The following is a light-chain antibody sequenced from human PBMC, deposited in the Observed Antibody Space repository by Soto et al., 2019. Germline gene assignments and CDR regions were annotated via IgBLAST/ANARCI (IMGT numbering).Light chain of an antibody. CDR3: QAYDYSLTASV. Sequence: QSVLTQPPSGSGAPGQRVTIPCTGNNSNLGAGYDVHWYQQLPGAAPKLVIFGNRNRPSGVPERFSGSKSGTSASLAITGLQAEDEADYYCQAYDYSLTASVFGGGTKLTVL. CDR1: NSNLGAGYD. CDR2: GNR. V-gene: IGLV1-40*01. J-gene: IGLJ3*02.